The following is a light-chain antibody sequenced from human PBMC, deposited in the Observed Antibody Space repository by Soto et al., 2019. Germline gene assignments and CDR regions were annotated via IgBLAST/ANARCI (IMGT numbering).Light chain of an antibody. J-gene: IGKJ1*01. CDR1: QRISTY. CDR3: QQSYSTLRT. CDR2: AAS. Sequence: DVQMSQSPSSLSASVGDRVTITCRASQRISTYLHWFQQKPGKAPKLLIYAASNLQSGVPSRFSGSGSGTDFALTISSLQPEDFATYCCQQSYSTLRTFGQGTKVEIK. V-gene: IGKV1-39*01.